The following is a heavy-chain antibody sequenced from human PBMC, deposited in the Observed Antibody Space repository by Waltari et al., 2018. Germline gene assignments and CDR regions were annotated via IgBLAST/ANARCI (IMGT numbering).Heavy chain of an antibody. CDR3: VRDLGGSGNSWFDA. Sequence: QVQLQESGPGLARPSETLSLTCDVSSYSIRSGYFWGWVRQPPGKGLQWIGSISHSATTYYNPSLKSRVTMSVATSKNQFALKVTSVTAADTAIYYCVRDLGGSGNSWFDAWGQGTLVIVSS. J-gene: IGHJ5*02. V-gene: IGHV4-38-2*02. CDR2: ISHSATT. CDR1: SYSIRSGYF. D-gene: IGHD3-10*01.